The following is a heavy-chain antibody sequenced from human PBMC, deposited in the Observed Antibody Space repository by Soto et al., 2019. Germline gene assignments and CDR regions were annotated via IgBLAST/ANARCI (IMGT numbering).Heavy chain of an antibody. Sequence: ASVKVSCKASGYTFTSYDINWVRQATGQGLEWMGWMNPNSGNTGYAQKFQGRVTMTRNTSISTAYMELSSLRSEDTAVYYCARGPLLWFEHPNYGMDVWGQGTTVTVSS. CDR3: ARGPLLWFEHPNYGMDV. V-gene: IGHV1-8*01. J-gene: IGHJ6*02. CDR2: MNPNSGNT. D-gene: IGHD3-10*01. CDR1: GYTFTSYD.